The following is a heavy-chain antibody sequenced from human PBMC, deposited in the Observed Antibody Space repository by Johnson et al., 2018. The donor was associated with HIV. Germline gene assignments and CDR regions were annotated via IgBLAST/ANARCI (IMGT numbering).Heavy chain of an antibody. CDR2: MSWNSGSI. CDR1: GFNFDDYA. V-gene: IGHV3-9*01. CDR3: AKSILQFIPKDDAFDI. J-gene: IGHJ3*02. Sequence: VQLVESGGGLVQPGRSLRLSCAASGFNFDDYAMHWVRQAPGKGLEWVSGMSWNSGSIDYVDAVKGRLTISRDNAKKSLDLQMNSLRAEDTAVYYCAKSILQFIPKDDAFDIWGQGTMVTVSS. D-gene: IGHD3-16*01.